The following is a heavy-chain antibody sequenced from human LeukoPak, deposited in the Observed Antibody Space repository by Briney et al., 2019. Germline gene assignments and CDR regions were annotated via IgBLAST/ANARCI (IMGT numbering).Heavy chain of an antibody. Sequence: KPGGSLRLSCAASGFTFTSHAMSWVRQAPEKGLEWVSSTSDSGDSTYYADSVKGRFTISRDNSKKTLYLQMNSLRAEDTAIYYCAKLIQIVGASDDDYWGQGTLVTVSS. D-gene: IGHD1-26*01. J-gene: IGHJ4*02. V-gene: IGHV3-23*01. CDR3: AKLIQIVGASDDDY. CDR2: TSDSGDST. CDR1: GFTFTSHA.